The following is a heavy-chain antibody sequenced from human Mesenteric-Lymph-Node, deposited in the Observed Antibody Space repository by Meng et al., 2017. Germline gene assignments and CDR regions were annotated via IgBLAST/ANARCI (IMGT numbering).Heavy chain of an antibody. J-gene: IGHJ4*02. CDR1: DGFTTSDDYY. CDR2: IHYSGTT. V-gene: IGHV4-30-4*01. Sequence: QVPRQSSGPGLVKPSQTLSLTCTVSDGFTTSDDYYWSWIRQPPGKGLEWIGYIHYSGTTYYNPSLKSRIAISLDTSKNQFSLNLNSVTAADAAVYYCARDSPGGYGYFDSWGQGTLVTVSS. D-gene: IGHD5-12*01. CDR3: ARDSPGGYGYFDS.